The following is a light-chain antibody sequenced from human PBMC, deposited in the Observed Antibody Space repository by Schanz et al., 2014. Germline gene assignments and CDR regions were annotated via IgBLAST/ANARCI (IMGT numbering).Light chain of an antibody. CDR1: QSVRTNY. J-gene: IGKJ2*01. Sequence: EIVLTQSPGTLSLSPGERAALSCRTSQSVRTNYLAWYQQKAGQAPRVLIYGASSRATGIPGRFSGSGSGTDFTLTISSLQSEDFAVYYCQQYNNWPPPYTFGQGTKLEIK. V-gene: IGKV3-20*01. CDR2: GAS. CDR3: QQYNNWPPPYT.